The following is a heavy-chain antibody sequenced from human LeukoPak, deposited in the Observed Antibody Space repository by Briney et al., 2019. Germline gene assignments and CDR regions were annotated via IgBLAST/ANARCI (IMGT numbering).Heavy chain of an antibody. CDR2: IIPILGIA. J-gene: IGHJ5*02. V-gene: IGHV1-69*04. D-gene: IGHD3-3*01. CDR3: ARQLRFLEWLFDP. CDR1: GGTFSSYA. Sequence: ASVKVSCKASGGTFSSYAISWVRQAPGQGLEWMGRIIPILGIANYAQKFQGRVTITADKSTSTAYMELSSLRSEDTAVYYCARQLRFLEWLFDPWGQGTLVTVSS.